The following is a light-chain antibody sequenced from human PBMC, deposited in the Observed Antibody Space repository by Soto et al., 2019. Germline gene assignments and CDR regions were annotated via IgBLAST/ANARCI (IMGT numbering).Light chain of an antibody. CDR2: KAS. Sequence: MQVTQPTSTRSASLSSTVSITCRASQTISSWLAWYQQKPGKAPKLLIYKASTLKSGVPSRFSGSGSGTEFTLTISSLQPEDFATYYCQQLNSYPITFGQGTRLEIK. CDR3: QQLNSYPIT. V-gene: IGKV1-5*03. J-gene: IGKJ5*01. CDR1: QTISSW.